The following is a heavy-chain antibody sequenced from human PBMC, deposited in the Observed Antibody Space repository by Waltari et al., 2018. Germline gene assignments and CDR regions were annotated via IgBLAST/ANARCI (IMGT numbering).Heavy chain of an antibody. CDR2: INPNSGGT. D-gene: IGHD6-19*01. J-gene: IGHJ5*02. CDR1: GYTFTGHY. V-gene: IGHV1-2*02. Sequence: QVPLVQSGAEVKKPGASVKVSCKASGYTFTGHYLHWVRQAPGQGLEWMGWINPNSGGTNYAQKFQGRVTMTRDTSSSTAYMELSRLRSDDTAVYYCARDRLGGWSRFDPWGQGTLVTVSS. CDR3: ARDRLGGWSRFDP.